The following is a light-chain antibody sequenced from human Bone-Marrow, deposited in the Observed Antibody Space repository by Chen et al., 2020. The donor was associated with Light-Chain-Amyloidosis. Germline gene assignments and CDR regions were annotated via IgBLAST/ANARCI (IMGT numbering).Light chain of an antibody. V-gene: IGKV2-28*01. CDR3: MQALQTSFT. CDR1: QSLLHFNGYNY. J-gene: IGKJ3*01. CDR2: LGS. Sequence: DIVMTQSPLSLPVTPGEPASISCRSSQSLLHFNGYNYLDWYLQKPGQSPQLRIYLGSNRASGVPDRFSGSGSGTDFTRKISRVEAEDVGVYYCMQALQTSFTFGPGTKVDIK.